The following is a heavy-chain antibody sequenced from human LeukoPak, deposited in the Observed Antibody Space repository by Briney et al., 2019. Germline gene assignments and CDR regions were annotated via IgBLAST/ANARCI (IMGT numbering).Heavy chain of an antibody. Sequence: SVKVSCKASGGTFSSYAISWVRQAPGQGLEWMGGIIPIFGTANYAQKFQGRVTITADKSTSTAYMELSSLRSEDTAVYYCARGRVEMATNPDAFDIWGQGTMVTVSS. CDR2: IIPIFGTA. CDR3: ARGRVEMATNPDAFDI. V-gene: IGHV1-69*06. J-gene: IGHJ3*02. CDR1: GGTFSSYA. D-gene: IGHD5-24*01.